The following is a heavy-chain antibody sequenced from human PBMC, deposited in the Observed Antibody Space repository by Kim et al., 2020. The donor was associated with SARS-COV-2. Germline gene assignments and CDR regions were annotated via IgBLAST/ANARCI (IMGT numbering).Heavy chain of an antibody. J-gene: IGHJ4*02. CDR1: GFTVSTYD. CDR3: TKDHNWNYLGVF. D-gene: IGHD1-7*01. V-gene: IGHV3-23*01. CDR2: ISSSGGST. Sequence: GGSLRLSCAASGFTVSTYDMSWVRQAPGKGLEWVSAISSSGGSTYYADSVKGRFTISRDNSKNTLYLQMNSLRAEDRAVYYCTKDHNWNYLGVFWGQGSLVTVSS.